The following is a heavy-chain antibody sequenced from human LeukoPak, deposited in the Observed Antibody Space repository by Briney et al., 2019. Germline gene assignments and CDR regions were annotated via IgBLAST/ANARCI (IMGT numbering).Heavy chain of an antibody. D-gene: IGHD6-13*01. CDR2: ISGSGGST. CDR3: AKGKRAYDSSSWSFDY. CDR1: GFTFSSYA. V-gene: IGHV3-23*01. Sequence: GGSLRLSCAASGFTFSSYAMSWVRQAPGKGLEWVSAISGSGGSTYFADSVKGRFTISRDNSKNTLYLQMNSLRAEDTAVYYCAKGKRAYDSSSWSFDYWGQGTLVTVSS. J-gene: IGHJ4*02.